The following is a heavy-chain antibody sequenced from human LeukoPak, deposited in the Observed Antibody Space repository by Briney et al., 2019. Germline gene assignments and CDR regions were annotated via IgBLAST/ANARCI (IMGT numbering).Heavy chain of an antibody. CDR3: AKDPQTYYYDSSGYSFDY. CDR2: ISGGGGST. V-gene: IGHV3-23*01. D-gene: IGHD3-22*01. J-gene: IGHJ4*02. CDR1: RFTFSSYG. Sequence: PGGSLRLSCAASRFTFSSYGVSWVRQAPGKGLEWVSIISGGGGSTYYADSVKGRFTISRDNSKNTLYLQMNSLRAEDTAVYYCAKDPQTYYYDSSGYSFDYWGQGTLVTVSS.